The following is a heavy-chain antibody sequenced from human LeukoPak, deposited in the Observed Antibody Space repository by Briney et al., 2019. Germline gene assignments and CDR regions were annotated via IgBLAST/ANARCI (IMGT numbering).Heavy chain of an antibody. V-gene: IGHV3-48*04. CDR3: ARGLYSSSWYMSFESYYYYYYMDV. Sequence: GGSLRLSCAAAGFTFSSYVMHWVRQAPGKGLEWVSYISSSGSTIYYADCVKGRFTISRDNAKNSLYLQMNSLRAEDTAVYYCARGLYSSSWYMSFESYYYYYYMDVWGKGTTVTVSS. J-gene: IGHJ6*03. CDR2: ISSSGSTI. CDR1: GFTFSSYV. D-gene: IGHD6-13*01.